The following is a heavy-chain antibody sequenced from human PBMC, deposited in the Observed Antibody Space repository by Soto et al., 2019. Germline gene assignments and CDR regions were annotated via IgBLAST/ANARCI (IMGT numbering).Heavy chain of an antibody. CDR2: IYTGDSDT. CDR1: GDSFTSYW. Sequence: SLKVSCKGSGDSFTSYWIGWVRQMAGEGLEWMGIIYTGDSDTRYSPCFQGQVTISADKSISTAYLQWSTLKASDTAMYYCARHGYEEAAAGTGWFDPWRQGTLVTVS. V-gene: IGHV5-51*01. J-gene: IGHJ5*02. D-gene: IGHD6-13*01. CDR3: ARHGYEEAAAGTGWFDP.